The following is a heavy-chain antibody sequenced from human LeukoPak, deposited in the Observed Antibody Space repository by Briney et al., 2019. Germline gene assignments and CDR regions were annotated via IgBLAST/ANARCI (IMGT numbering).Heavy chain of an antibody. CDR3: ARDGDYSSLFDY. V-gene: IGHV3-7*01. D-gene: IGHD4-11*01. Sequence: GGSLRLSCAGSGFRFNRYWMSWVRQAPGKGLEWVANIKQDGSEKYYVDSVKGRFTISRDNVKNSLYLQVNSLRAEDTAVYYCARDGDYSSLFDYWGQGTLVTVSS. J-gene: IGHJ4*02. CDR1: GFRFNRYW. CDR2: IKQDGSEK.